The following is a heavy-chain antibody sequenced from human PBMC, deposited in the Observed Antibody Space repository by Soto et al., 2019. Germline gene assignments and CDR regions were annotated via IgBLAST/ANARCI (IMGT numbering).Heavy chain of an antibody. CDR1: GGSISNYY. CDR2: IYHRGIT. Sequence: KTSETLSLTCSVSGGSISNYYWSWIRQPPGKGLEFIGYIYHRGITNYNPSLKSRITMSVELSKNQFSLKLSSVTAADTAVYYCACVGKILGVVSSFDYWGRGTLVTVSS. J-gene: IGHJ4*02. CDR3: ACVGKILGVVSSFDY. V-gene: IGHV4-59*01. D-gene: IGHD3-3*01.